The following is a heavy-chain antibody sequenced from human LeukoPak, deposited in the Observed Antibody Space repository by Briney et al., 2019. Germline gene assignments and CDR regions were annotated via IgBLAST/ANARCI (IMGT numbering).Heavy chain of an antibody. D-gene: IGHD3-22*01. CDR3: ASHFDSSGFYYFDY. Sequence: PGGSLRLSCATSGFTFSNYAMSWVRQAPGKGLEWASTISGSGSTTYYADSVKGRFTISRDNSENTLYLQMYSLRAEDTAVYYCASHFDSSGFYYFDYWGQGTLVTVSS. J-gene: IGHJ4*02. CDR2: ISGSGSTT. V-gene: IGHV3-23*01. CDR1: GFTFSNYA.